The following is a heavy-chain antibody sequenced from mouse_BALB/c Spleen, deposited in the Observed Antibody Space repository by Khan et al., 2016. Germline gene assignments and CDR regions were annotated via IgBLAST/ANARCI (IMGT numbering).Heavy chain of an antibody. CDR2: IHYSGGT. Sequence: EVQLQESGPDLVKPSQSLSLTCTVTGYSITSGYSWHWIRQFPGNKLEWMGYIHYSGGTKYIPSLKSRISITRDTSKNQFFLQLNSVTPEATATDYCAGSHGYYAMDYWGQGTSVTVSS. CDR1: GYSITSGYS. J-gene: IGHJ4*01. CDR3: AGSHGYYAMDY. V-gene: IGHV3-1*02.